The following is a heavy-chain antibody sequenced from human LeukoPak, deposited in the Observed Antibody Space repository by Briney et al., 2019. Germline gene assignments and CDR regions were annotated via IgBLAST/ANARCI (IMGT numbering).Heavy chain of an antibody. CDR1: GGSISNDY. Sequence: SETLSLTCTVSGGSISNDYWCWIRQPPGKGLEWIAYIYYSGSTNYNPSLKSRVTISLDTSKNQFSLKLSSVTTADTAVYYCARMPDILTGLDSWGQGTLVTVSS. CDR3: ARMPDILTGLDS. D-gene: IGHD3-9*01. J-gene: IGHJ4*02. CDR2: IYYSGST. V-gene: IGHV4-59*01.